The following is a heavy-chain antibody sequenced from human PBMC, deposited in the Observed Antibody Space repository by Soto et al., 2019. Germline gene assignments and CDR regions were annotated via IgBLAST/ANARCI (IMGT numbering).Heavy chain of an antibody. CDR2: ISGSGGST. D-gene: IGHD3-10*01. CDR3: AKAGGLLWFGELKSFYYGMDV. J-gene: IGHJ6*02. CDR1: GFTFSSYA. V-gene: IGHV3-23*01. Sequence: PGGSLRLSCAASGFTFSSYAMSWVRQAPGKGLEWVSAISGSGGSTYYADSVKGRFTISRDNSKNTLYLQMNSLRAEDTAVYYCAKAGGLLWFGELKSFYYGMDVWGQGTTVTVSS.